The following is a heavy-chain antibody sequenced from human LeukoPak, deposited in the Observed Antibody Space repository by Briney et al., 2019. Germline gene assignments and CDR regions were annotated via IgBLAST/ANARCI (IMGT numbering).Heavy chain of an antibody. V-gene: IGHV3-7*01. CDR3: ARGVSDYYDSSGYYAFDY. CDR1: GFTFSNFW. D-gene: IGHD3-22*01. Sequence: GGSLRLSCAASGFTFSNFWMSWVRQAPGKGLEWVANVKQDGTEMYYGDSVKGRFTISRDNARNSLYLQMDSLRLEDTAVYYCARGVSDYYDSSGYYAFDYWGQGTLAIVSS. CDR2: VKQDGTEM. J-gene: IGHJ4*02.